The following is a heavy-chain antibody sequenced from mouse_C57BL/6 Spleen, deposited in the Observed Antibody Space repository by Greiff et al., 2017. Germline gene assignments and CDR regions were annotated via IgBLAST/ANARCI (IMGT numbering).Heavy chain of an antibody. V-gene: IGHV5-6*01. J-gene: IGHJ2*01. CDR2: ISSGGSYT. Sequence: EVKLVESGGDLVKPGGSLKLSCAASGFTFSSYGMSWVRQTPDKRLEWVATISSGGSYTYYPDSVKGRFTISRDNAKNTLYLQMSSLKSEDTAVYYCARHGGGDYFDYWGQGTTLTVSS. CDR3: ARHGGGDYFDY. CDR1: GFTFSSYG.